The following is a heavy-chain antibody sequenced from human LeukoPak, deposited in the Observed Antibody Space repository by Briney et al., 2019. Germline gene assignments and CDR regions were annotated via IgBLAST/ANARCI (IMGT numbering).Heavy chain of an antibody. J-gene: IGHJ4*02. CDR3: ARDGDDILTGYFDY. CDR1: GFILSSYG. CDR2: IWYDGSNG. Sequence: GGSLRLSCVASGFILSSYGMHWVRQAPGKGLEWVAVIWYDGSNGYYADSVKGRFTISRDNSKNTLYLQMNSLRAEDTAVYYCARDGDDILTGYFDYWGQGTLVTVSS. D-gene: IGHD3-9*01. V-gene: IGHV3-33*01.